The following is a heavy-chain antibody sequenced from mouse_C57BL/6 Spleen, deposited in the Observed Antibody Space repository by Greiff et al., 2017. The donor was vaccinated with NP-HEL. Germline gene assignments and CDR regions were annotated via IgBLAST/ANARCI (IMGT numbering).Heavy chain of an antibody. CDR2: IYPGSGST. J-gene: IGHJ4*01. CDR1: GYTFTSYW. V-gene: IGHV1-55*01. Sequence: QVQLQQPGAELVKPGASVKMSCKASGYTFTSYWITWVKQRPGQGLEWIGDIYPGSGSTNYNEKFKSKATLTVDTSSSTAYMQLSSLTSEDSAVYYCARKGRGNSVMDYWRQGTSVTVSS. D-gene: IGHD2-1*01. CDR3: ARKGRGNSVMDY.